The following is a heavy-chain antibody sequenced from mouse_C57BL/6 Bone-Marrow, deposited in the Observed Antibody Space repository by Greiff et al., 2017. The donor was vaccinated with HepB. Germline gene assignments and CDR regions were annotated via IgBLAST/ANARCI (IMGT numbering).Heavy chain of an antibody. V-gene: IGHV5-4*01. J-gene: IGHJ4*01. D-gene: IGHD2-3*01. CDR1: GFTFSSYA. CDR2: ISDGGSYT. Sequence: EVKVVESGGGLVKPGGSLKLSCAASGFTFSSYAMSWVRQTPEKRLEWVATISDGGSYTYYPDNVKGRFTISRDNAKNNLYLQMSHLKSEDTAMYYCARDKIYDGYYDAMDYWGQGTSVTVSS. CDR3: ARDKIYDGYYDAMDY.